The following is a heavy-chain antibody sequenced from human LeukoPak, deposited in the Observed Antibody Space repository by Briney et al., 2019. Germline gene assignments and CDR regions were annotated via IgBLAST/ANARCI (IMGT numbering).Heavy chain of an antibody. CDR1: GFTFSSYG. J-gene: IGHJ4*02. Sequence: GGSLRLSCAASGFTFSSYGMHWVRQAPGKGLEWAAFIRYDGSNKYYADSVKGRFTISRDNSKNTLYLQMNSLRTADTAVYYCAKDPTHYRVWDDYDSTVLSYWGQGTLVTVSS. D-gene: IGHD3-22*01. CDR3: AKDPTHYRVWDDYDSTVLSY. V-gene: IGHV3-30*02. CDR2: IRYDGSNK.